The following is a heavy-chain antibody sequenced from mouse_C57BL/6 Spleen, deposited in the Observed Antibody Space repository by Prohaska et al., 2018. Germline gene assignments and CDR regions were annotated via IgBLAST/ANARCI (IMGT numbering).Heavy chain of an antibody. V-gene: IGHV4-1*01. CDR2: INPDSSTI. D-gene: IGHD4-1*01. Sequence: VKLLQSGGGLVQPGGSLKLSCAASGIDFSSYWLSWVRRAPGKGLEWIGEINPDSSTINYAPSIKDKFMISRDNAKNTLYLQMSKVRSEDTALYYCASRNWDWYFDVWGTGTTVTVSS. CDR3: ASRNWDWYFDV. CDR1: GIDFSSYW. J-gene: IGHJ1*03.